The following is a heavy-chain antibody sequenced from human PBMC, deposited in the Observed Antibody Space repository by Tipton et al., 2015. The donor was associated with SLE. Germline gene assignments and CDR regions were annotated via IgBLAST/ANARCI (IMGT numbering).Heavy chain of an antibody. J-gene: IGHJ4*02. CDR3: ARGPTRYYFDY. CDR1: GGSITNYY. CDR2: IYSSGTT. V-gene: IGHV4-59*01. Sequence: TLSLTCTVSGGSITNYYWSWIRQPPGKGPECIGYIYSSGTTNYNPSLKSRATISTDTSKKQFFLNLSTVTAADTAVFYCARGPTRYYFDYWGQGILVTVSS.